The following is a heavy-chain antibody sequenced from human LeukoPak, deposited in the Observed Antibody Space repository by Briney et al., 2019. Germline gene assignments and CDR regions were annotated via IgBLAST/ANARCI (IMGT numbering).Heavy chain of an antibody. D-gene: IGHD5-24*01. CDR1: GYTFTSYG. Sequence: ASVKVSCKASGYTFTSYGISWVRQAPGQGLEWMGWISAYNGNTNYAQKLQGRVTMTTDTSTSTAYMELRSLRSDDTAVYYCARASVHPGDGYNYGDFDYWGQGTLVTVSS. J-gene: IGHJ4*02. CDR2: ISAYNGNT. V-gene: IGHV1-18*01. CDR3: ARASVHPGDGYNYGDFDY.